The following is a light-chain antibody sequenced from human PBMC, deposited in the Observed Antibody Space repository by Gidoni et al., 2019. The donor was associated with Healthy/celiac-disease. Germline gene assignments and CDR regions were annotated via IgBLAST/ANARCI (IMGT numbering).Light chain of an antibody. Sequence: EIVLTQSPATLSLSPGERATLSCRASQSVSSYLAWYQQKPGQAPRLLIYDASNRATGIPAMFSGSGSGTDFTLTISSLEPEDFAVYYCQQRSNWPLTFXQXTRLEIK. CDR3: QQRSNWPLT. CDR2: DAS. J-gene: IGKJ5*01. V-gene: IGKV3-11*01. CDR1: QSVSSY.